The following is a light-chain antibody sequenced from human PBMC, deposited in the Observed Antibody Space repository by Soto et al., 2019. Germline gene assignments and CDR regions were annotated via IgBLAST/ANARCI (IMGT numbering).Light chain of an antibody. CDR1: HSVSSY. V-gene: IGKV3-11*01. CDR3: QQRDNWPWT. J-gene: IGKJ4*02. CDR2: DTS. Sequence: EIALTQSPATLSLSPGERATLSCRASHSVSSYLAWYQQKPGRAPRLLIYDTSKRATGIPARFSGSGSGTDFTLTISSLEPADFAGYYCQQRDNWPWTFGGGTKVEIK.